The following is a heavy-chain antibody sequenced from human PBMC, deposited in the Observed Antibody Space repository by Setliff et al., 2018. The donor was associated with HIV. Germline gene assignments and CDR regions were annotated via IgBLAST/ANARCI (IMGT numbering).Heavy chain of an antibody. V-gene: IGHV4-34*01. J-gene: IGHJ6*04. D-gene: IGHD6-13*01. CDR3: ARGPVYSSTIDY. CDR2: SNHSGST. CDR1: GGSFSGYY. Sequence: KPSETLSLTCDVYGGSFSGYYWSWIRQPPGKGLEWIGESNHSGSTNYNPSLKSRVTISVDTSKRQFSLKLSSVTAADTAVFYCARGPVYSSTIDYWGKGTTVTVSS.